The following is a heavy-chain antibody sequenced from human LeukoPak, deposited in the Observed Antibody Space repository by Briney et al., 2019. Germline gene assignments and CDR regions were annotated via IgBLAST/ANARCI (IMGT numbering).Heavy chain of an antibody. V-gene: IGHV1-2*02. CDR3: AREQHEPPYTVTTPVLRPEEEF. J-gene: IGHJ4*02. Sequence: GASVKVSCKASGYTFTGYYMHWVRQAPGQGLEWMGWINPNSGGTNYAQKFQGRVTMTRDTSISTAYMELSRLRSDDTAVYYCAREQHEPPYTVTTPVLRPEEEFWGQGTLVTVSS. CDR1: GYTFTGYY. CDR2: INPNSGGT. D-gene: IGHD4-17*01.